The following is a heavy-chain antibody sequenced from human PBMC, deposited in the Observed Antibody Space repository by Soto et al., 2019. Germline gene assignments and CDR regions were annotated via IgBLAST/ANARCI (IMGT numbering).Heavy chain of an antibody. CDR3: ATDRNWDLL. Sequence: EVQLVESGGGLVQPGGSLRLSCAASGFSISSFEMIWVRQAPGKGLEWVSYISSSGTTVYYTDSVKGRFTISRDNAKNSLFLQMNSLQADDTSVYYCATDRNWDLLWGRGTLVTVSS. CDR2: ISSSGTTV. J-gene: IGHJ4*02. CDR1: GFSISSFE. V-gene: IGHV3-48*03. D-gene: IGHD1-26*01.